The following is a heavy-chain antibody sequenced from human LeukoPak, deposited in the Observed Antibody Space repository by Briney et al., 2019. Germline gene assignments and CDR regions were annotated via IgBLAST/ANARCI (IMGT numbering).Heavy chain of an antibody. CDR1: GFTFSSYS. CDR3: ARGRGCSSMSCYPDF. D-gene: IGHD2-2*01. J-gene: IGHJ4*02. CDR2: ISPSRSYI. V-gene: IGHV3-21*06. Sequence: GGSLRLSCAASGFTFSSYSINWVRQAPGKGLEWVSSISPSRSYIYYADSVKGRFTISRDNAKNSVYLLMNSLRAEDTAVYYCARGRGCSSMSCYPDFWGQGTLVTVSS.